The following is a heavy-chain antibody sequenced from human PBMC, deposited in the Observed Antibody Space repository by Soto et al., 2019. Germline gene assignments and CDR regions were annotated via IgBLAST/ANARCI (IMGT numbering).Heavy chain of an antibody. D-gene: IGHD1-26*01. J-gene: IGHJ4*02. CDR3: ARNPSGSSFVS. Sequence: QVQLVQSGVEVKKPGASVKVSCQASGYTFLSYGISWVRQAPGQGLEWVGWISAYSGNTDYAQRLQDRVTLTTDTSTSTAYMKLRNLRSDDTAVYYCARNPSGSSFVSWGQGTLVTVSS. CDR1: GYTFLSYG. CDR2: ISAYSGNT. V-gene: IGHV1-18*01.